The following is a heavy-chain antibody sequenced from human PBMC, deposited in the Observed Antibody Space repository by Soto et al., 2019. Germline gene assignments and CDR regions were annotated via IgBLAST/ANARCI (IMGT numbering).Heavy chain of an antibody. CDR1: GYTFTDYY. Sequence: ASVKVSCKASGYTFTDYYMHWVRQAPGQGLEWMGWINPNSGGTNYEQKFQGWVTMTRDTSISTAYMELMRLRSDDTAVYYCARDNAGTTEDGMDVWGQGTTVTVSS. D-gene: IGHD1-7*01. J-gene: IGHJ6*02. CDR3: ARDNAGTTEDGMDV. CDR2: INPNSGGT. V-gene: IGHV1-2*04.